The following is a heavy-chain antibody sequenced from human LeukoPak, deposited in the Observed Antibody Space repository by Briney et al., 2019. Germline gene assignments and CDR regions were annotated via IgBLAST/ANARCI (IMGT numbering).Heavy chain of an antibody. CDR1: GFTFGDHA. J-gene: IGHJ6*02. CDR3: TRGSIQLWIHNGMDV. CDR2: IRSKAYGGTT. Sequence: SLRLSCTASGFTFGDHALSWVRQAPGKGLEWVGFIRSKAYGGTTEYAASVKGRFTISRDDSKSIAYLQMNSLKTEDTAVYYCTRGSIQLWIHNGMDVWGQGTTVTVSS. D-gene: IGHD5-18*01. V-gene: IGHV3-49*04.